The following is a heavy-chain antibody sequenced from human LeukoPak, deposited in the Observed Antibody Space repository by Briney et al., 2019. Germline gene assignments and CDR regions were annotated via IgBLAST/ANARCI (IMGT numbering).Heavy chain of an antibody. CDR3: ARAPYDILTGYRHGDAFDI. J-gene: IGHJ3*02. CDR1: GGSISSYY. V-gene: IGHV4-59*01. D-gene: IGHD3-9*01. CDR2: IYYSGST. Sequence: PSETLSLTXTVSGGSISSYYWSWIRQPPGKGLEWIGYIYYSGSTNYNPSLKSRVTISVDTSKNQFSLKLSSVTAADTAVYYCARAPYDILTGYRHGDAFDIWGQGTMVTVSS.